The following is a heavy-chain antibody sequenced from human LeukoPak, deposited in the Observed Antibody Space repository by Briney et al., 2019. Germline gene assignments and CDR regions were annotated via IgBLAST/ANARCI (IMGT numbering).Heavy chain of an antibody. D-gene: IGHD2-15*01. CDR2: INHSGST. J-gene: IGHJ6*04. V-gene: IGHV4-34*01. Sequence: SETLSLTCAVYGGSFSGYYWSWIRQPPGKGLEWIGEINHSGSTNYNPSLKSRVTISVDTSKNQFSLKLSSVTAADTAVYYCARSAGRCSGGSCYSLYYYYGMDVWGKGATVTVSS. CDR1: GGSFSGYY. CDR3: ARSAGRCSGGSCYSLYYYYGMDV.